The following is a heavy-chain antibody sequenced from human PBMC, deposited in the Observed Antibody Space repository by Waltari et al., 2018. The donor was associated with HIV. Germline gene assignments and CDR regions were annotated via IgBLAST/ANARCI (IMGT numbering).Heavy chain of an antibody. J-gene: IGHJ4*02. V-gene: IGHV3-23*01. CDR3: ARQSLGSFDY. CDR1: GFTFRRYA. CDR2: ITVSGGST. D-gene: IGHD7-27*01. Sequence: EVQLLESGGGLVQPGGSLRLSCATSGFTFRRYAISWVRQAPRKGLEWVSAITVSGGSTYYADSVKGRFTISRDNSKNTLYLQMDSLRAEDTAVYYCARQSLGSFDYWGQGTLVTVSS.